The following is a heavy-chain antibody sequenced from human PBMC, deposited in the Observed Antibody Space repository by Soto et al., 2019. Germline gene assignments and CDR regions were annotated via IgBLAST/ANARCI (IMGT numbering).Heavy chain of an antibody. CDR1: GGSFSGYY. D-gene: IGHD3-22*01. Sequence: SETLSLTCAVYGGSFSGYYWSWIRQPPGKGLEWIGEINHSGSTNYNPSLKSRVTISVDTSKNQFSLKLSSVTAADMAVYYCARSDDSSGYLIDYWGQGTLVTVSS. CDR3: ARSDDSSGYLIDY. CDR2: INHSGST. V-gene: IGHV4-34*01. J-gene: IGHJ4*02.